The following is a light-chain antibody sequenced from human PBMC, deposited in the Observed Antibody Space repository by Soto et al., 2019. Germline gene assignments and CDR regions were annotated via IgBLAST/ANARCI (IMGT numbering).Light chain of an antibody. V-gene: IGKV3-20*01. CDR3: QGCGYSQT. CDR2: GAS. CDR1: HSFSSHY. Sequence: VLTQSPGTLSLSPGESATLSCSARHSFSSHYLAGYEQKPGQAPRLLIYGASTRATGIPDRFTGSGSGTNFALTISRVEPEDFSCSFCQGCGYSQTFGPWTEVDMK. J-gene: IGKJ1*01.